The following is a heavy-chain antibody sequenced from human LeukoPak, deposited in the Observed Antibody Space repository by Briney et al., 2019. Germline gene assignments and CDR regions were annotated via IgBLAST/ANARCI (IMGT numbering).Heavy chain of an antibody. CDR1: GGTFSSYA. CDR2: ISAYNGNT. Sequence: ASVKVSCKASGGTFSSYAISWVRQAPGQGLEWMGWISAYNGNTNYAQKLQGRVTMTTDTSTSTAYMELRSLRSDDTAVYYCARAGGAVPDFDYWGQGTLVTVSS. CDR3: ARAGGAVPDFDY. D-gene: IGHD3-16*01. J-gene: IGHJ4*02. V-gene: IGHV1-18*01.